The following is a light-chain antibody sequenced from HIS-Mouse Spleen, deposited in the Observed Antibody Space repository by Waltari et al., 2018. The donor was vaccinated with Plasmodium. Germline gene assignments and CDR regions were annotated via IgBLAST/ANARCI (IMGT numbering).Light chain of an antibody. CDR2: GPS. CDR1: QSVSRN. V-gene: IGKV3-15*01. J-gene: IGKJ2*01. Sequence: EIVMTKSPATLSVSPGERATLSCRASQSVSRNLAWYQQKPGQAPRLLIYGPSTRATGIPARFSGSGSGTEFTLTISSMQSEDFAVYYCQQYNNWPPYTFGQGTKLEIK. CDR3: QQYNNWPPYT.